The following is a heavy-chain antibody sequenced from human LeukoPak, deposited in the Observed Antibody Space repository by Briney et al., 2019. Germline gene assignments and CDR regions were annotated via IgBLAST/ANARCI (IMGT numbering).Heavy chain of an antibody. CDR2: IYSDGST. J-gene: IGHJ3*02. CDR3: AREMREHGVFDI. V-gene: IGHV3-53*01. D-gene: IGHD1-26*01. Sequence: GGSLRLSCAAFGFTVSSNYMSWVRQAPGKGLEWVSEIYSDGSTYYAASVKGRFSISRDNSKNAVYLQMNGLRGEDTAVYYCAREMREHGVFDIWGQGTMVTVSS. CDR1: GFTVSSNY.